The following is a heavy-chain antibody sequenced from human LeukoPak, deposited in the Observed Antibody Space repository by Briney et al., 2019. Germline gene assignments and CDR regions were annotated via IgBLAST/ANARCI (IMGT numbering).Heavy chain of an antibody. Sequence: GGSLRLSCAASGFTFSSYWMHWVRQAPGKGLVWVSRIKSDGSTRYADSVKGRFTISRDNAKNTVSLQMNSLRAEDTGVYYCARAPSEIGGYYPEYFRHWGPGTLVTVSP. D-gene: IGHD3-22*01. CDR1: GFTFSSYW. CDR2: IKSDGST. CDR3: ARAPSEIGGYYPEYFRH. V-gene: IGHV3-74*01. J-gene: IGHJ1*01.